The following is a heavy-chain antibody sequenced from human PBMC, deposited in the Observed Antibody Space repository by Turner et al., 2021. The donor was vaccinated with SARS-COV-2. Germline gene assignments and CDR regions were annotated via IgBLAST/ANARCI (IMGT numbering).Heavy chain of an antibody. V-gene: IGHV3-30*03. CDR1: GFTFSNYG. CDR3: ARDFPPQDGYNPAGAFDI. J-gene: IGHJ3*02. CDR2: ISYDGSNK. Sequence: QVQLVESGGGVVQPGRSLRLSCAASGFTFSNYGMHWVRQAPGKGLEWVAVISYDGSNKHYADSVKGRFTISRDNSKNTLYLQMNSLRGEDTAVYYCARDFPPQDGYNPAGAFDIWGQGTMVTVSS. D-gene: IGHD5-12*01.